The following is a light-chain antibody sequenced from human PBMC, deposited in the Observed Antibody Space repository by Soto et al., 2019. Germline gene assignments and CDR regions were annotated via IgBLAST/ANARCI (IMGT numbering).Light chain of an antibody. Sequence: EIVMTQSPATLSVSPGERATLSCRASQSVSSNLAWYQQKPDQAPRLLIYGASTRATGIPARFSGSGSGTEFTLTISSLQSEDFAVYYCQKFDKWPWTFGQGTKVEIK. J-gene: IGKJ1*01. CDR1: QSVSSN. V-gene: IGKV3-15*01. CDR2: GAS. CDR3: QKFDKWPWT.